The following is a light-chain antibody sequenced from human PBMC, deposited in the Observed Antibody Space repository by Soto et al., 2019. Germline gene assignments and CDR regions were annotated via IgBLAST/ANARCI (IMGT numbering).Light chain of an antibody. CDR1: QSVSSY. Sequence: EIVLTQSPATLSLSPGERATLSCRASQSVSSYLAWYQQKPGQAPRLLIHDASNRATGIPVRFSGSGSGTDFTLTISSLEPEDFAVYYCQQRSNWPWTFGQGTKV. CDR3: QQRSNWPWT. CDR2: DAS. J-gene: IGKJ1*01. V-gene: IGKV3-11*01.